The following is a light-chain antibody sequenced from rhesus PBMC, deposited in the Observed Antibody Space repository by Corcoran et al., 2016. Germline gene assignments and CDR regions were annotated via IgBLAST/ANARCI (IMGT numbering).Light chain of an antibody. CDR2: KAS. Sequence: DIQMTQSPSSLSASVGDRVTITCRASENVNKYLDWYQQKPGKAPKLLIYKASTLHFGVPSRFSGSGSGTDYTFTISSLQPEDVATYYCQHGYGAQWTFGQGTKVEIK. J-gene: IGKJ1*01. CDR3: QHGYGAQWT. CDR1: ENVNKY. V-gene: IGKV1-74*01.